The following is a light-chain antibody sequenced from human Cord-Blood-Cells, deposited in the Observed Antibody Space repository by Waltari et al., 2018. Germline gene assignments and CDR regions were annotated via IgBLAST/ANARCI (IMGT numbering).Light chain of an antibody. CDR2: AAS. V-gene: IGKV1-8*01. CDR1: QGISSY. J-gene: IGKJ3*01. CDR3: QQYYSYPPT. Sequence: AIRMTQSPSSFSASTGDSVTITCRASQGISSYLAWYQQKPGKAPKLLIYAASTLQSGVPPRFSGSGSGTDFTLTISCLQSEDFATYYCQQYYSYPPTFGPGTKVDIK.